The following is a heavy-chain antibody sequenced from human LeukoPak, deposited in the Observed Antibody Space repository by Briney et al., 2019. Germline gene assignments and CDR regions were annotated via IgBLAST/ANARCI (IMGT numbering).Heavy chain of an antibody. CDR2: INSDGSST. V-gene: IGHV3-74*01. D-gene: IGHD3-10*01. CDR1: GFTFSSYW. Sequence: GGSLRLSCAASGFTFSSYWMHWVRQAPGKGLVWVSRINSDGSSTSYADSVKGRFTISRDNAKNTLYLQMNSLRAEDTAVYYCAREETYYYGSGSYYPKYYFDYWGQGTLVTASS. J-gene: IGHJ4*02. CDR3: AREETYYYGSGSYYPKYYFDY.